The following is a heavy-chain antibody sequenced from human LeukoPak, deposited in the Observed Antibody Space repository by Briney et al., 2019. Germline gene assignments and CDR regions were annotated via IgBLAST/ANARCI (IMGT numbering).Heavy chain of an antibody. Sequence: SETLSLTCTVSGDSISSGAYYWSWIRQPPGKGLEWIGYFYGSGSASYNPSLKSRVAISVDRSNNQFSLKMSSVTAADTAVYYCVRDVSQRRHFDYWGQGTLVTVSS. D-gene: IGHD1-1*01. V-gene: IGHV4-30-2*01. CDR3: VRDVSQRRHFDY. J-gene: IGHJ4*02. CDR1: GDSISSGAYY. CDR2: FYGSGSA.